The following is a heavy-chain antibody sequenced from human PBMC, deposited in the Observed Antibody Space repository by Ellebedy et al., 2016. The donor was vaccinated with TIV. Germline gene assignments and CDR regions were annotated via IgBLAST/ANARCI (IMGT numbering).Heavy chain of an antibody. CDR2: ISGSGGST. V-gene: IGHV3-23*01. CDR3: ASLEGIAVDDAFDI. Sequence: GGSLRLSCAASGFTFSSYAMSWVRQAPGKGLEWVSAISGSGGSTYYADSVKGRFTISRDNAKNSLYLQMNSLRDEDTAVYYCASLEGIAVDDAFDIWGQGTMVTVSS. D-gene: IGHD6-19*01. J-gene: IGHJ3*02. CDR1: GFTFSSYA.